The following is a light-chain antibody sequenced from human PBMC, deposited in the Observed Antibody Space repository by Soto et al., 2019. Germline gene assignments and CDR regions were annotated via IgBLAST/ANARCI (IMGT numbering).Light chain of an antibody. CDR2: GVR. CDR3: SSFTTTYFYV. J-gene: IGLJ1*01. V-gene: IGLV2-14*01. CDR1: GSEVGAYIY. Sequence: LTQPGSPSGSPAQPIALSYTGYGSEVGAYIYVAWYQQHRGRAPKLRIYGVRQRPSRGSPRFAATRSAFTASLTSSGLQPGDEADYYCSSFTTTYFYVFGPGTKVTVL.